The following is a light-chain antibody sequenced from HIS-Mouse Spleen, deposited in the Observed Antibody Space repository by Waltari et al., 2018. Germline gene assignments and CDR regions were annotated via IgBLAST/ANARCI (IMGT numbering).Light chain of an antibody. V-gene: IGLV2-8*01. CDR2: EVS. Sequence: QSALTQPPSASGSPGPSVTTPCTGTSSHVGGYTYVSWYQQPPGQAPKLMVYEVSKRPSGVPDRFSGSKSGNTASLTVSGLQAEDEADYYCSSYAGSNNLVFGGGTKLTVL. CDR1: SSHVGGYTY. J-gene: IGLJ2*01. CDR3: SSYAGSNNLV.